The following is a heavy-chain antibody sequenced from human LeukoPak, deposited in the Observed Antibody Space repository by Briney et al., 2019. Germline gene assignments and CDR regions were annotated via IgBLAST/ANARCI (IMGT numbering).Heavy chain of an antibody. Sequence: ASVKVSCKASGGTFSSYAISWVRQAPGQGLEWMGGIIPIFGTANYAQKFQGRVTITADESTSTAYMELSSLRSEDTAVYYCARHEFSVTIFGVVNVYAFDIWGQGTMVTVSS. CDR2: IIPIFGTA. CDR1: GGTFSSYA. CDR3: ARHEFSVTIFGVVNVYAFDI. V-gene: IGHV1-69*13. J-gene: IGHJ3*02. D-gene: IGHD3-3*01.